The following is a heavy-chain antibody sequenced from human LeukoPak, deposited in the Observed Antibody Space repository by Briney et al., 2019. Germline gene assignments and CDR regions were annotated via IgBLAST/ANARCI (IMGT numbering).Heavy chain of an antibody. D-gene: IGHD2-2*01. CDR3: ARPYCSSTSCYLYYFDY. CDR1: GGSISSYY. J-gene: IGHJ4*02. V-gene: IGHV4-4*07. Sequence: KPSETLSLTCTVSGGSISSYYWSWIRQPAGKGLEWIGRIYTSGSTNYNPSLKSRVTMSVDTSKNQFSLKLSSVTAADTAVYYCARPYCSSTSCYLYYFDYWGQGTLVTVSS. CDR2: IYTSGST.